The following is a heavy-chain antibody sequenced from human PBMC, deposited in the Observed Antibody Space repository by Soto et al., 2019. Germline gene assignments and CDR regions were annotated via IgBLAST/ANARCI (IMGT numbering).Heavy chain of an antibody. Sequence: PSQTLSLTCAISGDSVSSNSAAWNWIRQSPSRGLEWLGRTYYRSKWYNDYAVSVKSRITINPDTSKNQFSLQLNSVTPEDTAVYYCARDGNDIPGLEYQLPYHEGNWFDPWGQGTLVTVSS. CDR1: GDSVSSNSAA. V-gene: IGHV6-1*01. CDR3: ARDGNDIPGLEYQLPYHEGNWFDP. D-gene: IGHD2-2*02. J-gene: IGHJ5*02. CDR2: TYYRSKWYN.